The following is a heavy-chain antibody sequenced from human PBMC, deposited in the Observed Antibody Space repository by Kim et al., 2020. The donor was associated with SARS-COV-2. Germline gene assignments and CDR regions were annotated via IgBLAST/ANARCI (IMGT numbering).Heavy chain of an antibody. CDR3: ARQVDSSGWYNGAFDI. CDR2: IYPGDSDT. V-gene: IGHV5-51*01. CDR1: GYSFTSYW. Sequence: GESLKISCKGSGYSFTSYWIGWVRQMPGKGLEWMGIIYPGDSDTRYSPSFQGQVTISADKSISTAYLQWSSLKASDTAMYYCARQVDSSGWYNGAFDIWGQGTMVTVSS. D-gene: IGHD6-19*01. J-gene: IGHJ3*02.